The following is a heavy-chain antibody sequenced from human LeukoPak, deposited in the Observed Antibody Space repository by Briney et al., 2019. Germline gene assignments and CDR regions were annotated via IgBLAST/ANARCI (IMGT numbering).Heavy chain of an antibody. CDR1: GFTLSTYA. Sequence: GTSLRLSCAASGFTLSTYAMHWVRQAPGKGLEWVSVISFDGGTKYYSDSVKGRSTISRDTSKNMLYLQLNSLRVEDTAVYYCTRERASSSAFDVWGRGTMVTVSS. CDR3: TRERASSSAFDV. D-gene: IGHD1-26*01. J-gene: IGHJ3*01. V-gene: IGHV3-30*04. CDR2: ISFDGGTK.